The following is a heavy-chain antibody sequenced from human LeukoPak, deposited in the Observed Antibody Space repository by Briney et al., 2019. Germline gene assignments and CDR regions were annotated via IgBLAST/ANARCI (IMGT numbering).Heavy chain of an antibody. J-gene: IGHJ4*02. V-gene: IGHV4-34*01. D-gene: IGHD2-15*01. CDR2: INHSGST. CDR1: GGAFSGYY. CDR3: ARDPGYCSGGSCYSDY. Sequence: SETLSLTCAVYGGAFSGYYWSWIRQPPGKGLEWIGEINHSGSTTYNPSLKSRVTISVVASKNQFSRKLSSVTAADTAVYYCARDPGYCSGGSCYSDYWGQGTLVTVSS.